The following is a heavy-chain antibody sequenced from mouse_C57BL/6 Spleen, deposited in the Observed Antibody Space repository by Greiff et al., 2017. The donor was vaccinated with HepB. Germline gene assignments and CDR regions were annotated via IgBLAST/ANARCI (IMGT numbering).Heavy chain of an antibody. CDR3: AKTGDYGNLYYFDY. CDR1: GFSFTSYG. J-gene: IGHJ2*01. D-gene: IGHD2-1*01. V-gene: IGHV2-3*01. Sequence: QVQLKESGPGLVAPSQCLSISCTVSGFSFTSYGVSWVRQPPGKGLEWLGVIWSDGSTNYHSALISRLSISKDNSKSQVYLKLNSLQTEDTATYYCAKTGDYGNLYYFDYWGQGTTLTVSS. CDR2: IWSDGST.